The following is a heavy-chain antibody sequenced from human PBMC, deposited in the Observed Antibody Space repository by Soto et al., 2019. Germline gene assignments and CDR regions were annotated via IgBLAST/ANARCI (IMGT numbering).Heavy chain of an antibody. J-gene: IGHJ6*02. Sequence: GVSLRRSCAASGCTFSNAWMSWVRQAPGKGLEWVGRIKSKTDGGTTDYAAPVKGRFTTSRDDSKNTLYLQMNSLKTEDTAVYYCTTDGFDILTGYPSYYGMDVWGQGTTVTVSS. CDR3: TTDGFDILTGYPSYYGMDV. CDR2: IKSKTDGGTT. CDR1: GCTFSNAW. V-gene: IGHV3-15*01. D-gene: IGHD3-9*01.